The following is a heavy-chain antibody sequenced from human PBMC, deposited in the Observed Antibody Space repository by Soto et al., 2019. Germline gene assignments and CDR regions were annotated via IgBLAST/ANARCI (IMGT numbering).Heavy chain of an antibody. CDR2: VSHSGRT. V-gene: IGHV4-4*02. CDR1: SGSITSSNW. D-gene: IGHD5-12*01. Sequence: QVQLQESGPGLVKPSGTLSLTCAVSSGSITSSNWWSWVRQPPGKGLEWIGEVSHSGRTNYIPSLKSRVTISVDKSRHQFSLRLNSVTAADTAVHYCARNRYGGYDFDYWGQGTLVTVSS. CDR3: ARNRYGGYDFDY. J-gene: IGHJ4*02.